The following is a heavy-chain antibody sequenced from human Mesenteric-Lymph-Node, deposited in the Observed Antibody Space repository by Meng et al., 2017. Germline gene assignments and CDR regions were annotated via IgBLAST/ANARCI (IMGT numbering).Heavy chain of an antibody. V-gene: IGHV1-2*06. CDR1: GYTFTGFY. CDR3: GRGSYDRSGYVEY. Sequence: QGQRVQSGAGVNRPGTSVNVSCKASGYTFTGFYIHWVRQAPGQGLEWMGRINPDSGDTNYAQKFQGRVTMTRDTSISTAYMELSRLTSDDTAVYYCGRGSYDRSGYVEYWGQGTLVTVSS. D-gene: IGHD3-22*01. J-gene: IGHJ4*02. CDR2: INPDSGDT.